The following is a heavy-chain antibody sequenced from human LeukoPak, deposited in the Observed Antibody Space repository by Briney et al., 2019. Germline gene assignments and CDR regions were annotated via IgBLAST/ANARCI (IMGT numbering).Heavy chain of an antibody. Sequence: ASVKVSCKASGYTFTSYGISWVRQAPGQGLEWMGWISAYNGNTNYAQKLQDRVTMTTDTSTSTAYMELRSLRSDDTAVYYCARVQPSYDFWSGYYGLFDYWGQGTLVTVSS. D-gene: IGHD3-3*01. CDR2: ISAYNGNT. CDR3: ARVQPSYDFWSGYYGLFDY. V-gene: IGHV1-18*01. CDR1: GYTFTSYG. J-gene: IGHJ4*02.